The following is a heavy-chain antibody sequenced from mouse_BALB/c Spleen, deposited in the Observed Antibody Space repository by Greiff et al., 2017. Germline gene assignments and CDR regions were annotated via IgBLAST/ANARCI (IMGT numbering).Heavy chain of an antibody. Sequence: EVQLVESGPGLVKPSQSLSLTCTVTGYSITSDYAWNWIRQFPGNKLEWMGYISYSGSTSYNPSLKSRISITRDTSKNQFFLQLNSVTTEDTATYYCARERGYYWYFDVWGAGTTVTVSS. CDR1: GYSITSDYA. CDR3: ARERGYYWYFDV. J-gene: IGHJ1*01. CDR2: ISYSGST. D-gene: IGHD2-2*01. V-gene: IGHV3-2*02.